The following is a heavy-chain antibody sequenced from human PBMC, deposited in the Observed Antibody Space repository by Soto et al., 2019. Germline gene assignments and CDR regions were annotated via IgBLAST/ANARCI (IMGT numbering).Heavy chain of an antibody. J-gene: IGHJ4*02. CDR2: INSDGSTT. CDR1: GFTFSSYL. D-gene: IGHD6-6*01. CDR3: ARQYSSSSGRSY. Sequence: GGSLRLSCAASGFTFSSYLMHWVRQAPGKGLVWVSHINSDGSTTSYADSVKGRFTISRDNAKNTLYLQVNSLRAEDTAVYYCARQYSSSSGRSYRGQGTLVTVSS. V-gene: IGHV3-74*01.